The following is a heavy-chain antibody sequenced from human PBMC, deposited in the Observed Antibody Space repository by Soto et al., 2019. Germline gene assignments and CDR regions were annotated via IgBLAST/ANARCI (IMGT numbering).Heavy chain of an antibody. CDR2: IYYSGST. V-gene: IGHV4-59*01. CDR3: ARARTTDWFDP. D-gene: IGHD4-4*01. J-gene: IGHJ5*02. CDR1: GGSISSYY. Sequence: SETLSLTCTVSGGSISSYYWSWIRQPPGKGLEWIGYIYYSGSTNYNPSLKRRVTISVDTSKNQFSLKLSSVTAADTAVYYCARARTTDWFDPWGQGTLVTVSS.